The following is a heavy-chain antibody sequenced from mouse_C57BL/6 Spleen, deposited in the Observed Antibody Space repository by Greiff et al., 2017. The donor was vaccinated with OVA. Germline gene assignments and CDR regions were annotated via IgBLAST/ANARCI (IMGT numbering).Heavy chain of an antibody. Sequence: QVQLQQPGAELVMPGASVKLSCKASGYTFTSYWMHWVKQRPGQGLEWIGEIDPSDSYTNYNQKFKGKSTLTVDKSSSTAYMQLSSLTSEDSAVYYCARRDPDYAMDYWGQGTSVTVSS. CDR1: GYTFTSYW. J-gene: IGHJ4*01. CDR3: ARRDPDYAMDY. V-gene: IGHV1-69*01. CDR2: IDPSDSYT.